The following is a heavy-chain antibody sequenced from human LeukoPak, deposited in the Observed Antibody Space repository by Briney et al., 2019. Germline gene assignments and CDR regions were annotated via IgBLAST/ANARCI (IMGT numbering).Heavy chain of an antibody. CDR1: GFTFDDYG. J-gene: IGHJ4*02. V-gene: IGHV3-20*04. Sequence: PGGSLRLSCAASGFTFDDYGMSWVRQAPGEGLEWVSGINWSGGSTGYADSVKGRFTISRDNAKNSLYLQMNSLRAEDTALYYCARLGIAAAGRPFDYWGQGTLVTVSS. CDR3: ARLGIAAAGRPFDY. D-gene: IGHD6-13*01. CDR2: INWSGGST.